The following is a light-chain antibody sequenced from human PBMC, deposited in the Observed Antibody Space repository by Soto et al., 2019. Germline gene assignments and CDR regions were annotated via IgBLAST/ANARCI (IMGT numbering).Light chain of an antibody. CDR3: QQRSNWPLT. Sequence: EIVLTQSPATLSFSPGERATLSCRASQSVSSYLAWYQQKLGQAPRLLIYDASNRATGIPARFSGSGSGTDFTLTISSLEPEDFAVYYCQQRSNWPLTFGGGTKVEIK. CDR2: DAS. V-gene: IGKV3-11*01. CDR1: QSVSSY. J-gene: IGKJ4*01.